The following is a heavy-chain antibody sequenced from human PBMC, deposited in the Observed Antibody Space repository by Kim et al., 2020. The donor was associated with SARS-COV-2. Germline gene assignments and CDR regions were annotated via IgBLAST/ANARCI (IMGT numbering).Heavy chain of an antibody. CDR3: ARRLSNTSGWGSHYCDL. J-gene: IGHJ2*01. V-gene: IGHV4-34*01. Sequence: SETLSLTCAVYGGSFSGYYWSWIRQPPGKGLEWIGEINHSGRTNYNPSLKSRVTISVDTSKNQFSLKLTSVPAADTAVLYCARRLSNTSGWGSHYCDLWG. CDR2: INHSGRT. D-gene: IGHD3-10*01. CDR1: GGSFSGYY.